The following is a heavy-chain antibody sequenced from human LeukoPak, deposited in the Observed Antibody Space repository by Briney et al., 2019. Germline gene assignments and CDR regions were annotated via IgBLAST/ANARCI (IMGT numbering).Heavy chain of an antibody. CDR2: ISSSGSTI. V-gene: IGHV3-48*03. CDR3: AKYSWQQLLRAWTYFDL. D-gene: IGHD1-26*01. J-gene: IGHJ2*01. CDR1: GFTFSSYE. Sequence: GGSLRLSCAASGFTFSSYEMNWVRQAPGKGLEWVSYISSSGSTIYYADSVKGRFTISRDNAKNSLYLQMNSLRAEDTAVYYCAKYSWQQLLRAWTYFDLWGRGTLVTVSS.